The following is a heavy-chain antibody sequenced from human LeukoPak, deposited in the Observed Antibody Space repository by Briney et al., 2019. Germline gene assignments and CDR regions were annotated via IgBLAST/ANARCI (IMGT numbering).Heavy chain of an antibody. CDR2: IIPILGIA. D-gene: IGHD1-26*01. CDR1: GGTFSSYT. V-gene: IGHV1-69*02. J-gene: IGHJ3*02. CDR3: AFSLGATGAFDI. Sequence: GASVKVSCKASGGTFSSYTMSWVRQAPGQGLEWMGRIIPILGIANYAQKFQGRVTITADKSTSTAYMELSSLRSEDTAVYYCAFSLGATGAFDIWGQGTMVTVSS.